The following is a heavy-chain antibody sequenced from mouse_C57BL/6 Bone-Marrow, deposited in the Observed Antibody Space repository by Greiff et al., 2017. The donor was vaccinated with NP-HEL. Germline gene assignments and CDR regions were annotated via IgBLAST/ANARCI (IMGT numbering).Heavy chain of an antibody. Sequence: VQVVESGAELARPGASVKLSCKASGYTFTSYGISWVKQRTGQGLEWIGEIYPRSGNTYYNEKFKGKATLTADKSSSTAYMELRSLTSEDSAVYFCARGIYYYGWFAYWGQGTLVTVSA. V-gene: IGHV1-81*01. CDR2: IYPRSGNT. D-gene: IGHD1-1*01. CDR3: ARGIYYYGWFAY. J-gene: IGHJ3*01. CDR1: GYTFTSYG.